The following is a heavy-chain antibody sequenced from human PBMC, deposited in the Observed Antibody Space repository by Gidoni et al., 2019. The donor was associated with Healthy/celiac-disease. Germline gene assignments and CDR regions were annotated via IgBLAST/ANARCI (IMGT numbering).Heavy chain of an antibody. Sequence: EVQLVASGGGLVQPGRSLRLSCAASGFPFDYSAMHWVRQAPGKGREWVSGISWHSCSIGYADSGKGRFTISRDNAKNSLYLQMNSLRAEDTALYYCANFGDNSSSGVDYWGQGTLVTVSS. CDR1: GFPFDYSA. CDR3: ANFGDNSSSGVDY. D-gene: IGHD6-6*01. J-gene: IGHJ4*02. CDR2: ISWHSCSI. V-gene: IGHV3-9*01.